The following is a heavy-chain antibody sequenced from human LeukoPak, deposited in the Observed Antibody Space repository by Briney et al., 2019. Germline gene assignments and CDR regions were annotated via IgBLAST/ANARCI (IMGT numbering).Heavy chain of an antibody. J-gene: IGHJ5*02. Sequence: SVKVSCKASGGTFSSYAISWVRQAPGQGLEWMGGIIPIFGTANYAQKFQGRVTITTDESTSTAYMELGSLRSEDTAVYYCARANYDILTGYYNSPNWFDPWGQGTLVTVSS. CDR2: IIPIFGTA. D-gene: IGHD3-9*01. V-gene: IGHV1-69*05. CDR3: ARANYDILTGYYNSPNWFDP. CDR1: GGTFSSYA.